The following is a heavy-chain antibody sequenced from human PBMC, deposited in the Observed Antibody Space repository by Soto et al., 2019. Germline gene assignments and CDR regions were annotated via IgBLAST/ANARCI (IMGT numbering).Heavy chain of an antibody. CDR3: SRDGGFCSGGNCYSVYDY. D-gene: IGHD2-15*01. CDR2: IKEDGSEK. J-gene: IGHJ4*02. V-gene: IGHV3-7*01. CDR1: GFTFSNFY. Sequence: GGSLRLSCAASGFTFSNFYMNWVRQAPGKGLEWVANIKEDGSEKNYGDSVKGRFTISRDNATNSLYLQMNSLRAEDTAVYYCSRDGGFCSGGNCYSVYDYWGRGTLVTVSS.